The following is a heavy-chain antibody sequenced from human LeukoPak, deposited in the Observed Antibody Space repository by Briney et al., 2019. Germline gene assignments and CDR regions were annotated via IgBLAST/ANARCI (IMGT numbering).Heavy chain of an antibody. CDR3: ARDAPPMGY. D-gene: IGHD5-24*01. CDR2: ISSSGSTI. V-gene: IGHV3-48*03. J-gene: IGHJ4*02. Sequence: GGSLRLSCAASGSTFSSYEMNWVRQAPGKGLEWVSYISSSGSTIYYADSVKGRFTISRDNAKNSLYLQMNSLRAEDTAVYYCARDAPPMGYWGQGTLVTVSS. CDR1: GSTFSSYE.